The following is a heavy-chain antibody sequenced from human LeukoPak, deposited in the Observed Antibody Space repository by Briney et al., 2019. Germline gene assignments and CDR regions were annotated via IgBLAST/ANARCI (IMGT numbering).Heavy chain of an antibody. J-gene: IGHJ4*02. D-gene: IGHD3-9*01. CDR2: ISYDGSNK. V-gene: IGHV3-30-3*01. CDR3: ARDVLRYSEGGYVDY. Sequence: GGSLRLSCAASGFTFSSYAMHWVRQAPGKGLEWVAVISYDGSNKYYADSVKGRFTISRDNSKNTLYLQMNSLRAEDTAVYYCARDVLRYSEGGYVDYWRQRTLATVRS. CDR1: GFTFSSYA.